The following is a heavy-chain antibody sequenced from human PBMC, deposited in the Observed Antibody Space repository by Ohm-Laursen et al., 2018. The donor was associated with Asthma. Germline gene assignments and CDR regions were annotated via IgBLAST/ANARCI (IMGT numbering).Heavy chain of an antibody. D-gene: IGHD2-2*01. V-gene: IGHV1-69*01. CDR3: ARKAGSCISRTCYSLDF. CDR1: GGTFSSYA. J-gene: IGHJ4*02. Sequence: GSSVKVSCKASGGTFSSYAISWVRQAPGQGLEWMGGIIPIFGTANYAQKFQGRVTITADESTSTAYMELSSLRSEDTAVYYCARKAGSCISRTCYSLDFWGQGTLVTVSS. CDR2: IIPIFGTA.